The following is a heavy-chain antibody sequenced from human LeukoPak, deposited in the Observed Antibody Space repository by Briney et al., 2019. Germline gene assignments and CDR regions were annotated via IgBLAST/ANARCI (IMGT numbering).Heavy chain of an antibody. V-gene: IGHV4-30-4*07. CDR3: ARDSVNWNDFRSFSAGP. CDR1: GGSISSGGYS. CDR2: IYYSGST. J-gene: IGHJ5*02. D-gene: IGHD1-20*01. Sequence: PSETLSLTCAVSGGSISSGGYSWSWIRQPPGKGLEWIGYIYYSGSTYYNPSLKSRVTISVDTSKNQFSLKLSSVTAADTAVYYCARDSVNWNDFRSFSAGPWGQGTLVTVSS.